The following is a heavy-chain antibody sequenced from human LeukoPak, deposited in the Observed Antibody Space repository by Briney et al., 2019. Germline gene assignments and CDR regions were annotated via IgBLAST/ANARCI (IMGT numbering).Heavy chain of an antibody. CDR1: GGSFSGYY. D-gene: IGHD2-2*01. Sequence: SETLSLTCAVYGGSFSGYYWSWIRQPPGKGLEWIGEINHSGSTNYNPSLESRVTISVDTSKNQFSLKLSSVTAADTAVYYCARGPGYQLLRPYYYYYGMDVWGQGTTVTVSS. V-gene: IGHV4-34*01. J-gene: IGHJ6*02. CDR3: ARGPGYQLLRPYYYYYGMDV. CDR2: INHSGST.